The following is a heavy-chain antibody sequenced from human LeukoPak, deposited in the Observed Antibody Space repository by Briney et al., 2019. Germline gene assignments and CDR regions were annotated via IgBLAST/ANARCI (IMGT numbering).Heavy chain of an antibody. V-gene: IGHV4-59*01. CDR3: AIYREGQGGRGF. CDR1: GGSISSYY. Sequence: SETLSLTCTVSGGSISSYYWSWIRQPPGKGLEWIGYIYYSGSTNYNPSLKSRVTISVDTSKNQFSLKLSSVNTADMATYYCAIYREGQGGRGFWGRGTLVTVSS. D-gene: IGHD3-10*01. J-gene: IGHJ4*02. CDR2: IYYSGST.